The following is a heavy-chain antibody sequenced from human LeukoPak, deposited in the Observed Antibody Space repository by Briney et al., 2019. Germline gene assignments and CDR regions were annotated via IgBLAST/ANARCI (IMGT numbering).Heavy chain of an antibody. D-gene: IGHD3-22*01. Sequence: PSETLSLTCAVSGASISSTNWWSWVRQPPGQGLEWIGEIYHSGSSNYNPSLKSRVTISVDTSKNQFSLKLSSVTAADTAVYYCARIVVADFDYWGQGTLVTVSS. J-gene: IGHJ4*02. CDR1: GASISSTNW. CDR2: IYHSGSS. CDR3: ARIVVADFDY. V-gene: IGHV4-4*02.